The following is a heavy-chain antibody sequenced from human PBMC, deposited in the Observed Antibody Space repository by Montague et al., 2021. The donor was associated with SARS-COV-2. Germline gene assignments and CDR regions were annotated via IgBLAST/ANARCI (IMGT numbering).Heavy chain of an antibody. CDR2: FTGGSGGST. CDR1: GFTFSSYA. V-gene: IGHV3-23*01. D-gene: IGHD3-10*01. J-gene: IGHJ3*02. CDR3: ARPHGSGPGSDAFDI. Sequence: SLRLSCAASGFTFSSYAMSWVRQAPGKGLEWVSTFTGGSGGSTYYANSVKGRFTISRDSSKNTLYLQMNNLRAEDTAVYYCARPHGSGPGSDAFDIWGQGTMVTVSS.